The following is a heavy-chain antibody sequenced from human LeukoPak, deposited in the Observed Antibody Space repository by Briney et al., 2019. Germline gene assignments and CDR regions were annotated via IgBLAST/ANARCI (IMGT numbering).Heavy chain of an antibody. CDR3: ARDRGWRTSGYYLYHFDY. J-gene: IGHJ4*02. V-gene: IGHV3-7*01. CDR1: GFTFTDYF. CDR2: IKHNGGEK. Sequence: GGSLRLSCVASGFTFTDYFMSWVRQAPGKGLEWVASIKHNGGEKYYVDSVKGRFTISRDNAKNSLYLEMSSLRVEDTAVYYCARDRGWRTSGYYLYHFDYWGQGTLVTVSS. D-gene: IGHD3-22*01.